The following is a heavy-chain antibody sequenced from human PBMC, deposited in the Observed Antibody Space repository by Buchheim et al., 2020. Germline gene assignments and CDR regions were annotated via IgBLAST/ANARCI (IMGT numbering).Heavy chain of an antibody. D-gene: IGHD5-12*01. CDR3: ASLQSGYDFDY. CDR2: ISYDGSNK. V-gene: IGHV3-30-3*01. J-gene: IGHJ4*02. CDR1: GFTFSSYA. Sequence: QVQLVESGGGVVQPGRSLRLSCAASGFTFSSYAMHWVRQAPGKGLEWVAVISYDGSNKYYAASVKDRFTISRDNSKNTLYLQMNSLRAEDTAVYYCASLQSGYDFDYWGQGTL.